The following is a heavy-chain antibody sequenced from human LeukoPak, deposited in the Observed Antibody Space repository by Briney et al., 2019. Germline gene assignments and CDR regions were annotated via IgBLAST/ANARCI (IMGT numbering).Heavy chain of an antibody. CDR3: ARGEVPPHYFDY. CDR1: GYTFTGYY. V-gene: IGHV1-69*13. Sequence: SVKVSCKTSGYTFTGYYMHWVRQAPGQGLEWMGGIILIFGTPKYAQKFQGRVTITADESTSTAYMELSSLRSEDTAVYYCARGEVPPHYFDYWGQGTLVTVSS. CDR2: IILIFGTP. J-gene: IGHJ4*02.